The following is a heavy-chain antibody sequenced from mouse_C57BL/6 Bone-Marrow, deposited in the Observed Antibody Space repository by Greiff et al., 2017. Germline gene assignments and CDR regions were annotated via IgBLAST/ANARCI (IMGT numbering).Heavy chain of an antibody. CDR2: ISTYYGDA. CDR3: ARSPITTVGPWFAY. V-gene: IGHV1-67*01. D-gene: IGHD1-1*01. CDR1: GYTFTDYA. Sequence: LVESGPELVRPGVSVKISCKGSGYTFTDYAMHWVKQSHAKSLEWIGVISTYYGDASYNQKFKDKATMTVDKSSSTAYMELARLTSEDSAVYYCARSPITTVGPWFAYWGQGTLVTVSA. J-gene: IGHJ3*01.